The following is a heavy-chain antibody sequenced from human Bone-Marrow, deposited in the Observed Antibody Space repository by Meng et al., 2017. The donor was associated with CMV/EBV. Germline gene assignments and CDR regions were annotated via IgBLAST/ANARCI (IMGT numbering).Heavy chain of an antibody. D-gene: IGHD3-22*01. V-gene: IGHV1-69*04. Sequence: VQLVKSGAEVKKPGASVKVSCKVSGYTLTELSMHWVRQAPGKGLEWMGRIIPILGIANYAQKFQGRVTITADKSTSTAYMELSSLRSEDTAVYYCAREDSSGYSYYFDYWGQGTLVTVSS. CDR2: IIPILGIA. CDR1: GYTLTELS. J-gene: IGHJ4*02. CDR3: AREDSSGYSYYFDY.